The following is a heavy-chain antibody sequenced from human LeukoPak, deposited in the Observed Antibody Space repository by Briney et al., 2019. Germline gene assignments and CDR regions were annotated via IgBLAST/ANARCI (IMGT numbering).Heavy chain of an antibody. CDR1: GFSFSSYS. J-gene: IGHJ4*02. Sequence: PGGSLRLSCVASGFSFSSYSMNWVRQAPGKGLEWVSTISSGTGSYIYYADSVRGRFTISRDSAKNSLYLQMNSLRAEDTAVYYCARCSGVFGSSGYWGQGTLVTVSS. V-gene: IGHV3-21*01. CDR2: ISSGTGSYI. D-gene: IGHD6-6*01. CDR3: ARCSGVFGSSGY.